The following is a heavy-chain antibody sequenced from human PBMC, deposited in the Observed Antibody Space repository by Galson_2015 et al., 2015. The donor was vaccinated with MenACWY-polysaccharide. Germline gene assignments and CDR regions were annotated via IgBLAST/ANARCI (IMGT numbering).Heavy chain of an antibody. D-gene: IGHD2-2*01. V-gene: IGHV3-23*01. Sequence: SLRLSCAASGFTFSSSAMSWVRQAPGKGLEWVSGISGSGGNTYYADSVKGRFTISRDNSKSTLYLQMNSLRAEDTAVYYCAKAYIVVIPDAAYNHWGQGTLVTVSS. J-gene: IGHJ5*02. CDR1: GFTFSSSA. CDR3: AKAYIVVIPDAAYNH. CDR2: ISGSGGNT.